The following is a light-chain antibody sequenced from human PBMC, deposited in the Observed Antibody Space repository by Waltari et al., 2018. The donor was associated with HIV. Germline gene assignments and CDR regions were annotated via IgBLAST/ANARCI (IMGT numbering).Light chain of an antibody. CDR1: NIGSKN. CDR2: DYT. CDR3: QVWDTSSDHVI. J-gene: IGLJ2*01. Sequence: SFVLTQPPSVSVAPGQTARITCGGNNIGSKNVHWYQQKPGQAPVVVVHDYTDRPSGIPERFSGSNSGNTATLTISRVEAGDEADYHCQVWDTSSDHVILGGGTKLTVL. V-gene: IGLV3-21*02.